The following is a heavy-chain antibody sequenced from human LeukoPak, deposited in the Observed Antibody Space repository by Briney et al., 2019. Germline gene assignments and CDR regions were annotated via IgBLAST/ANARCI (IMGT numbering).Heavy chain of an antibody. J-gene: IGHJ6*04. Sequence: GGSLRLSCAASGFTFSSYGMHWVREAPGRGLVWVARISSDGSSTTYADSVKGRFTISGDNAKNTLYLQMNSLRVEDTAVYYCAELGITMIGGVWGKGTTVTISS. CDR2: ISSDGSST. CDR3: AELGITMIGGV. D-gene: IGHD3-10*02. CDR1: GFTFSSYG. V-gene: IGHV3-74*03.